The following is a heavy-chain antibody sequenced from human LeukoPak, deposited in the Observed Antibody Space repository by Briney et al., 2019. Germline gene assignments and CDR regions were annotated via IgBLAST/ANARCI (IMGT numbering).Heavy chain of an antibody. D-gene: IGHD3-3*01. Sequence: GGSLRLSCEGSGFTFSNYWMGWVRQAPGKGLQWVANIKTDGSEKYYVDSVKGRFTISRDNSKSTLYLQMNSLRAEDTAVYYCAKEPPRITIFGVVSYWGQGTLVTVSS. CDR3: AKEPPRITIFGVVSY. V-gene: IGHV3-7*01. J-gene: IGHJ4*02. CDR1: GFTFSNYW. CDR2: IKTDGSEK.